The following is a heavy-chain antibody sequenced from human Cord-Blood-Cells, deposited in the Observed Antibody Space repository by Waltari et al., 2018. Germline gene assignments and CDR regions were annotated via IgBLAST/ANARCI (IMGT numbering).Heavy chain of an antibody. D-gene: IGHD7-27*01. V-gene: IGHV4-34*01. CDR2: INHNGST. Sequence: QVQLQQWGAGLLKPSETLSITCAVYGGSFSGYYWSWIRQPPGKGLEWIGEINHNGSTNYNPSLKSRVTISVDTSKNQFSLKLSSVTAADTAVYYCARGRGRLELGVFDYWGQGTLVTVSS. J-gene: IGHJ4*02. CDR1: GGSFSGYY. CDR3: ARGRGRLELGVFDY.